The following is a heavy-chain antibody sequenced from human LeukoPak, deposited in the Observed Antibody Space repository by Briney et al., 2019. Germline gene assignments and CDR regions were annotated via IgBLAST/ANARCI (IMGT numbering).Heavy chain of an antibody. Sequence: SETLSLTCTVSGGSISSYYWSWIRQPPGKGLEWIGYIYYSGSTNYNPSLKSRVTISVDTSKSQFSLKLSSVTAADTAVYYCARDGILTGYYTNYYYYGMDVWGQGTTVTVSS. J-gene: IGHJ6*02. CDR2: IYYSGST. D-gene: IGHD3-9*01. V-gene: IGHV4-59*01. CDR1: GGSISSYY. CDR3: ARDGILTGYYTNYYYYGMDV.